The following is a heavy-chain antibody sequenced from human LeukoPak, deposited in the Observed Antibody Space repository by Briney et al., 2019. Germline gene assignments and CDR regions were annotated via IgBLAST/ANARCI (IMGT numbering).Heavy chain of an antibody. D-gene: IGHD6-6*01. V-gene: IGHV3-23*01. CDR1: GFTFSSYA. CDR2: ISGSGGST. Sequence: PGGSLRLSCAASGFTFSSYAMSWVRQAPGKGLEWVSAISGSGGSTYYADSVKGRFTISRDNSKNTLYLQMNSLRAEDTAVYYCAKDYSPTSSSSGYFQHWGQGTLVTVSS. J-gene: IGHJ1*01. CDR3: AKDYSPTSSSSGYFQH.